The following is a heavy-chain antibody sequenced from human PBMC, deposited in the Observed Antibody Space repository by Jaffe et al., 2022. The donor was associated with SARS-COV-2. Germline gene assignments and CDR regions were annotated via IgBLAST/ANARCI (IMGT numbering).Heavy chain of an antibody. V-gene: IGHV4-34*01. Sequence: QVQLQQWGAGLLKPSETLSLTCAVYGGSFSGYYWSWIRQPPGKGLEWIGEINHSGSTNYNPSLKSRVTISVDTSKNQFSLKLSSVTAADTAVYYCARGFLQWAMVNRPGMDVWGQGTTVTVSS. CDR3: ARGFLQWAMVNRPGMDV. CDR2: INHSGST. J-gene: IGHJ6*02. D-gene: IGHD5-18*01. CDR1: GGSFSGYY.